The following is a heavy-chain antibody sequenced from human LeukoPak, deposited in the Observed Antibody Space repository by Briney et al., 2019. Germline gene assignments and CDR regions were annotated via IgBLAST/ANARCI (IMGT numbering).Heavy chain of an antibody. CDR3: ARALAVVYPHSDY. J-gene: IGHJ4*02. V-gene: IGHV4-59*08. CDR2: IYYSGST. D-gene: IGHD2-8*02. CDR1: GGSISSYY. Sequence: PSGTLSLTCTVSGGSISSYYWSWIRQPPGKGLEWIGYIYYSGSTNYNPSLKSRVTISVDTSKNQFSLKLSSVTAADTAVYYCARALAVVYPHSDYWGQGTLVTVSS.